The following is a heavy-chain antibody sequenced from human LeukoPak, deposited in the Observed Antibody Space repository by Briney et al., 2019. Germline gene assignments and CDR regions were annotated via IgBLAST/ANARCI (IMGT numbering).Heavy chain of an antibody. CDR1: GGSFSDYY. Sequence: PSETLSLTCAVYGGSFSDYYWTWIRQPPGKGLEWIGEINHSGSTNYNPSLRSRVTISVDTSKNQFSLELSSVTAADTAVYYCARVGFGNTPHPIDYWGQGALVTVSS. D-gene: IGHD4-23*01. CDR2: INHSGST. CDR3: ARVGFGNTPHPIDY. V-gene: IGHV4-34*01. J-gene: IGHJ4*02.